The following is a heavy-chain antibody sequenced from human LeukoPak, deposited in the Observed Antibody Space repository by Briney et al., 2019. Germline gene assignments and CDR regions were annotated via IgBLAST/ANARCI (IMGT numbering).Heavy chain of an antibody. CDR2: ISSSSSYI. V-gene: IGHV3-21*01. Sequence: GGSLRLSCAASGFTFSTYSMNWVRQAPGKGLEWVSSISSSSSYIYYADSVKGRFTISRDNAKNSLYLQMNSLRAEDTAVYYCARDLSGYYVPSYYFDYWGQGTLVTVSS. J-gene: IGHJ4*02. D-gene: IGHD1-26*01. CDR1: GFTFSTYS. CDR3: ARDLSGYYVPSYYFDY.